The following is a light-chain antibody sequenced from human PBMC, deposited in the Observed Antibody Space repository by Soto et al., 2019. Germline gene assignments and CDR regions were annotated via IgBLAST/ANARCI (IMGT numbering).Light chain of an antibody. V-gene: IGKV3-11*01. J-gene: IGKJ4*01. CDR2: DAS. CDR1: QSVSNY. CDR3: QQRSNWPLT. Sequence: EIVLTQSPATLSLSPGERATHSCRASQSVSNYLAWYQQKPGQAPRLLMYDASNRATGIPARFSGSGSGTDFTLTISSLEPEDFAVYYCQQRSNWPLTFGGGTKVEIK.